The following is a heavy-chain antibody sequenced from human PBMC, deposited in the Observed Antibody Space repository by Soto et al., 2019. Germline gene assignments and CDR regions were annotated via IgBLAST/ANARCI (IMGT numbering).Heavy chain of an antibody. CDR1: GGTFSSYA. V-gene: IGHV1-69*13. CDR2: IIPIFGTA. Sequence: SVKVSCKASGGTFSSYAISCVRQAPGQGLEWMGGIIPIFGTANYAQKFQGRVTITADESTSTAYMELSSLRSEDTAVYYCARDLRKQLVSRNWFDPWGQGTLVTSPQ. CDR3: ARDLRKQLVSRNWFDP. J-gene: IGHJ5*02. D-gene: IGHD6-6*01.